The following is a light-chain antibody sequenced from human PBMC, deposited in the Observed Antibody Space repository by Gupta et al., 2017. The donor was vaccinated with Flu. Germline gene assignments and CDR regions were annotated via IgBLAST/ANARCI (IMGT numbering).Light chain of an antibody. CDR3: QQYNDYYTWT. V-gene: IGKV1-5*03. J-gene: IGKJ1*01. CDR2: KTS. CDR1: QSINHW. Sequence: STLSASVGDRVTITCRASQSINHWLAWYQQKPGKAPKVLIYKTSSLESGVPSRFSGSGSGTEFTLTINSRQPDDFATYYCQQYNDYYTWTFGQGTKVETK.